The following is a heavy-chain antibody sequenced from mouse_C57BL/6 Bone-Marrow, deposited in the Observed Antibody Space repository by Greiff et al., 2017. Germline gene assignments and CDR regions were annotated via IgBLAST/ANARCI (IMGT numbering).Heavy chain of an antibody. CDR3: ARFAYSGPY. D-gene: IGHD2-12*01. Sequence: VKVVESGAELARPGASVKLSCKASGYTFTSYGISWVKQRTGQGLGWIGEIYPRSGNTSYNEKFKGKATLTADKSSSTAYMELRSLTSEDSAVYFCARFAYSGPYWGEGTLVTVSA. J-gene: IGHJ3*01. CDR2: IYPRSGNT. V-gene: IGHV1-81*01. CDR1: GYTFTSYG.